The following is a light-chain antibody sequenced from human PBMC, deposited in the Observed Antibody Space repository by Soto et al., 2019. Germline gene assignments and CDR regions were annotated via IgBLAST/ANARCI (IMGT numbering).Light chain of an antibody. J-gene: IGLJ7*01. CDR2: DVS. CDR1: SSDVGGYNY. Sequence: QSVLPHPASVSGSRGQSITISCTGTSSDVGGYNYVSWYQQHPGKAPKLMIYDVSNRPSGVSNRFSGSKSGNTASLTISGLQTEDEADYYCSSYTSSSTLWVFGGGTQLTVL. V-gene: IGLV2-14*01. CDR3: SSYTSSSTLWV.